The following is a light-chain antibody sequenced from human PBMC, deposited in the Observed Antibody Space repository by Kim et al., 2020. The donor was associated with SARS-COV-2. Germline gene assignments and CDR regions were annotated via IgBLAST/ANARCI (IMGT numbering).Light chain of an antibody. CDR3: AAWDDSLNGPV. V-gene: IGLV1-44*01. CDR1: SSNIGSNT. Sequence: ELTQPPSASGTPGQRVTISCSGSSSNIGSNTVNWYQQLPGTAPKLLIYSNNQRPSGVPDRFSGSRSGTSASLAISGLQSEDEADYYCAAWDDSLNGPVFGGGTQLTVL. CDR2: SNN. J-gene: IGLJ2*01.